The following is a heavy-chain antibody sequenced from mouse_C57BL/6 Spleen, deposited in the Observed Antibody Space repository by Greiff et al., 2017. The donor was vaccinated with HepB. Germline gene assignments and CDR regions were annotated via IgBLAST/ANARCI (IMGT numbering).Heavy chain of an antibody. CDR2: IYPSDSET. V-gene: IGHV1-61*01. Sequence: QVQLQQSGAELVRPGSSVKLSCKASGYTFTSYWMDWVKQRPGQGLEWIGNIYPSDSETHYNQKFKDKATLTVDKSSSTAYMQLSSLTSEDSAVYYCARENYDYGRAFDYWGQGTSVTVSS. D-gene: IGHD2-4*01. CDR3: ARENYDYGRAFDY. J-gene: IGHJ4*01. CDR1: GYTFTSYW.